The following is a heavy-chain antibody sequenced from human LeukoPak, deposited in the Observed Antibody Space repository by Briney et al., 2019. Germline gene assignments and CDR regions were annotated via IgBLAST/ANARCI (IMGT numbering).Heavy chain of an antibody. D-gene: IGHD3-10*01. CDR3: AHSHTREYWDWFDP. J-gene: IGHJ5*02. CDR2: IYWNDDK. CDR1: GFSLRTSGVG. Sequence: SGPTLVKPAQTLTLTCTFSGFSLRTSGVGVGWIRQPPGKALEWLSLIYWNDDKRYSPSLKSRLTITKDTSKNQVVLTMTNMDPVDTATYYCAHSHTREYWDWFDPWGQGTLVTVSS. V-gene: IGHV2-5*01.